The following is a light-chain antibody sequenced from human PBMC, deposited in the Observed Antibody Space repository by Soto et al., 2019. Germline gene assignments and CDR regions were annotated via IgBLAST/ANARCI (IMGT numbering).Light chain of an antibody. V-gene: IGLV1-40*01. Sequence: QLVLTQPPSVSGAPGQRVTISCTGSSSNIGAGKDVHWYQQLPGTAPKLLIYSDNTRPSGVPDRFSVSKSGTSASLAITGLQAEDEADYFCQSYGTSLSGLYVFGTGTKLTVL. CDR2: SDN. J-gene: IGLJ1*01. CDR3: QSYGTSLSGLYV. CDR1: SSNIGAGKD.